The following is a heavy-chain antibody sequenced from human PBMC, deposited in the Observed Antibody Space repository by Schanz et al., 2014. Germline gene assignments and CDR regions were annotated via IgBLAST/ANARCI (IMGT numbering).Heavy chain of an antibody. D-gene: IGHD1-26*01. Sequence: QVQLVESGGGVVQPGRSLRLSCAASGFTFSSYGMHWVRQAPGKGLEWVAFVPFDGSQKFYADSVKGRFTISRDNSKNTVYLQMNSLRPGDTAVYYCARDHTTESYYSAGPPIDYWGQGTLLTVSS. J-gene: IGHJ4*02. CDR1: GFTFSSYG. V-gene: IGHV3-30*19. CDR3: ARDHTTESYYSAGPPIDY. CDR2: VPFDGSQK.